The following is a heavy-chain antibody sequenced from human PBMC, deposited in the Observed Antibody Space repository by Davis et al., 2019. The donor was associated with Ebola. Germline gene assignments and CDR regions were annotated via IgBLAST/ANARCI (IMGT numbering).Heavy chain of an antibody. V-gene: IGHV3-30-3*01. CDR1: GFTFSDYP. Sequence: GESLKISCAASGFTFSDYPLHWVRQAPGKGLEWVALISYGGINSNKYYADSVEGRFTISRDDSKNTVYLEMNSLRAEDTAVYYCARDLPGKSNYGFDYWGQGTLVTVSS. D-gene: IGHD3-16*01. CDR2: ISYGGINSNK. J-gene: IGHJ4*02. CDR3: ARDLPGKSNYGFDY.